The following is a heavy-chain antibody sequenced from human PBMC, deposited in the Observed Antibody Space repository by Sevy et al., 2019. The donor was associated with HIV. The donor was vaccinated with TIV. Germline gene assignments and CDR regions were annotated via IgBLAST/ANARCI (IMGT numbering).Heavy chain of an antibody. J-gene: IGHJ6*02. CDR3: ARESSAYDFWSGYHPYGMDV. V-gene: IGHV3-7*01. CDR2: IKQDGSEK. CDR1: GFTFSSYW. Sequence: GGSLRLSCAASGFTFSSYWMSWVRQAPGKGLEWVANIKQDGSEKYYVDSVKGRFTISRDNAKNSLYLKMNSLRVEDTAVYYCARESSAYDFWSGYHPYGMDVWGQGTTVTVSS. D-gene: IGHD3-3*01.